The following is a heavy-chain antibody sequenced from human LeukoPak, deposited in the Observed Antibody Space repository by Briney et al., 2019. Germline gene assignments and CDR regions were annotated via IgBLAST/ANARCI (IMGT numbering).Heavy chain of an antibody. CDR2: IDPRGHRP. Sequence: ASVNVSCKASVFTFSNYYMHWVRQAPGQGLEWVGIIDPRGHRPTYAQNLEGRVSMTRDTSTSTAYMELGNLRSEDTAVYYCAKELTTGVGATDSWGQGTLVTVSS. CDR1: VFTFSNYY. J-gene: IGHJ4*02. CDR3: AKELTTGVGATDS. V-gene: IGHV1-46*04. D-gene: IGHD1-26*01.